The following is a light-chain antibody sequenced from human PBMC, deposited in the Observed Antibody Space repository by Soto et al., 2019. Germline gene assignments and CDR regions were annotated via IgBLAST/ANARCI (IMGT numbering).Light chain of an antibody. CDR1: QSVNSSD. V-gene: IGKV3-20*01. J-gene: IGKJ2*01. CDR3: NQYGSSPPYT. CDR2: GAS. Sequence: EIEMTQSPATLSLSPGERATLSCRASQSVNSSDLAWYQQKPGQAPRLLIYGASSRATGIPDRCSGGGSATDFSLTISRREPDEFTVYYCNQYGSSPPYTFGQGTKLEIK.